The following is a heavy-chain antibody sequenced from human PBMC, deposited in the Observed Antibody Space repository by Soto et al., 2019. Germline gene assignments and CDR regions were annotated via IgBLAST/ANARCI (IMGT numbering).Heavy chain of an antibody. J-gene: IGHJ4*02. CDR2: IVVGSGNK. CDR3: AAGEGIAVRR. D-gene: IGHD6-19*01. Sequence: SAKVSWKASGFTFTSSAVQWLRHARGQRLEWIGWIVVGSGNKKYEQKLKERVTINREMSKSTDYMEMSSMRSEETAVYYCAAGEGIAVRRWGQGTLVTVSS. V-gene: IGHV1-58*01. CDR1: GFTFTSSA.